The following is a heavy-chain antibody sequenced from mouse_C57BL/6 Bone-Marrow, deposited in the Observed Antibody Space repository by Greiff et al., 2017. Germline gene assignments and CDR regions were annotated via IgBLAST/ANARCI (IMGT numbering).Heavy chain of an antibody. CDR3: ARYKGGYYDMDY. CDR2: IRNKANGYTT. J-gene: IGHJ4*01. Sequence: EVKLMESGGGLVQPGGSLSLSCAASGFTFTDYYMSWVRQPPGKALEWLGFIRNKANGYTTEYSASVKGRFTISRDNSQSILYLQMNALRAEDSATYYCARYKGGYYDMDYWGQGTSVTVSS. CDR1: GFTFTDYY. V-gene: IGHV7-3*01.